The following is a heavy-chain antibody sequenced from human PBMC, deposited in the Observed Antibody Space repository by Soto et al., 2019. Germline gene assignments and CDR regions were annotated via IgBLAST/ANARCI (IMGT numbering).Heavy chain of an antibody. CDR3: ARDRDGGNFNDY. CDR1: GGTFSSYA. J-gene: IGHJ4*02. D-gene: IGHD2-21*02. V-gene: IGHV1-69*13. CDR2: IIPIFGTA. Sequence: SVKVSCKASGGTFSSYAISWVRQAPGQGLEWMEGIIPIFGTANYAQKFQGRVTITADESTSTAYMELSSLRSEDTAVYYCARDRDGGNFNDYWGQGTLVTVSS.